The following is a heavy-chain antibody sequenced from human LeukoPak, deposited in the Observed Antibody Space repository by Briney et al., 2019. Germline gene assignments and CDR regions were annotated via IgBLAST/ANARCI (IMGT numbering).Heavy chain of an antibody. J-gene: IGHJ4*02. CDR1: GYTFTSYF. V-gene: IGHV1-8*01. CDR3: ARGRRGVVPAAISRKYYFDY. CDR2: MNPNSGNT. D-gene: IGHD2-2*01. Sequence: ASVKVSCKASGYTFTSYFINWVRQATGQGLEWMGWMNPNSGNTGYAQKFHGRVTMTRNTSISTAYMELSSLRSEDTAVYYCARGRRGVVPAAISRKYYFDYWGQGTLVTVSS.